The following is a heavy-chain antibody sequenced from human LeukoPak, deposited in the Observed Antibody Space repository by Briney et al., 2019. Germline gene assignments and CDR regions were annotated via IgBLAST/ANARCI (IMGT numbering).Heavy chain of an antibody. D-gene: IGHD3-3*01. CDR3: ARGVLQFLEWSWFDP. V-gene: IGHV1-46*01. Sequence: ASVKVSCKASGYTFTSNYIHWVRQAPGQGLEWMGMIYPRDGSTSYAQKFQGRVTISRDTSTSTVYMEISSLRFDDTAVYFCARGVLQFLEWSWFDPWGQGTLVSVSS. CDR1: GYTFTSNY. CDR2: IYPRDGST. J-gene: IGHJ5*02.